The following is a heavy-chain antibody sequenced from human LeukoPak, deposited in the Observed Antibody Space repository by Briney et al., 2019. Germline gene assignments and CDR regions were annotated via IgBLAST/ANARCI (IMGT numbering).Heavy chain of an antibody. CDR2: IYPGDSDT. V-gene: IGHV5-51*01. J-gene: IGHJ3*02. CDR3: ARQPQRSSYPNAFDI. D-gene: IGHD1-26*01. Sequence: GESLKISCKGSGYRFTSYWIGWVRQMPGKGLEWMGIIYPGDSDTRYSPSFQCQVTISADKSISTAYLQWSSLKPSDTAMYYCARQPQRSSYPNAFDIWGQGTMVTVSS. CDR1: GYRFTSYW.